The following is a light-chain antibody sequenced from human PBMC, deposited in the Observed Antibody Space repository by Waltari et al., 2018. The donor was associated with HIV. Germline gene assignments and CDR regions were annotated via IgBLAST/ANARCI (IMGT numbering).Light chain of an antibody. CDR2: DVS. V-gene: IGLV2-14*03. CDR3: SSYTSSITYV. J-gene: IGLJ1*01. CDR1: SNDIGSSNS. Sequence: QSALTQPASVSGSPGQSFTISCTGTSNDIGSSNSVSWNHQHPGDAPKLIIPDVSDRHAGISKRFSGSKSGNTASLTISGLQTEDEADYYCSSYTSSITYVFGSGTRVTVL.